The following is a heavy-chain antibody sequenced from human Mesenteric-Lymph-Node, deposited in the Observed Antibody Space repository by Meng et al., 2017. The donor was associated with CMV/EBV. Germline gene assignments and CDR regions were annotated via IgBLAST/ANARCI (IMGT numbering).Heavy chain of an antibody. J-gene: IGHJ6*02. V-gene: IGHV4-4*02. CDR3: ARDHRPVRLGYSSSWYPNYYYGMDV. Sequence: SETLSLTCAVSGGSISRSNWWSWVRQPPGKGLEWIGEIYHSGSTNYNPSLKSRVTISVDKSKNQFSLKLSSVTAADTAVYYCARDHRPVRLGYSSSWYPNYYYGMDVWGQGTTVTVSS. D-gene: IGHD6-13*01. CDR1: GGSISRSNW. CDR2: IYHSGST.